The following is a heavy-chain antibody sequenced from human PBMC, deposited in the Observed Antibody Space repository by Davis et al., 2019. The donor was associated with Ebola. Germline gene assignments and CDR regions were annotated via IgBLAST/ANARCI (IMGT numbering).Heavy chain of an antibody. J-gene: IGHJ5*02. CDR1: GFTFSSYW. V-gene: IGHV3-74*01. CDR2: INGDATIT. Sequence: GESLKISCAASGFTFSSYWMHWVRQTPGTGLVWVSNINGDATITNYADSVKCRFTISRDNAKNTLYLQMNSLRVEDAGLYFCARVATDWFDPWGQGTLVTVSS. CDR3: ARVATDWFDP.